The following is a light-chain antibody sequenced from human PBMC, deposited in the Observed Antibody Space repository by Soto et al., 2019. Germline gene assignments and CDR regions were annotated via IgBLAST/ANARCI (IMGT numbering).Light chain of an antibody. Sequence: QSVLTQPPSASGTPGQRVTISCSGSSSDVGSYNYVSWYQQHPGKAPKLMIYEVSNRPSGVSDRFSGSKSGNTASLTISGLQAEDEADYYCSSYTSTATRVFGGGTKVTVL. J-gene: IGLJ3*02. CDR1: SSDVGSYNY. CDR3: SSYTSTATRV. V-gene: IGLV2-14*01. CDR2: EVS.